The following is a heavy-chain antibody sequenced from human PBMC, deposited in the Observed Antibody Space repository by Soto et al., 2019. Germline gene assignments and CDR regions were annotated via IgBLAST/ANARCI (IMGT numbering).Heavy chain of an antibody. CDR2: INPSGGST. CDR1: GYTFTSYY. J-gene: IGHJ5*02. V-gene: IGHV1-46*03. CDR3: ARGRGYSGYANNWFDP. Sequence: ASVKVSCKASGYTFTSYYMHWVRQAPGQGLEWMGIINPSGGSTSYAQKFQGRVTMTRDTSTSTVYMELSSLRSEDTAVYYCARGRGYSGYANNWFDPWGQGTLVTVSS. D-gene: IGHD5-12*01.